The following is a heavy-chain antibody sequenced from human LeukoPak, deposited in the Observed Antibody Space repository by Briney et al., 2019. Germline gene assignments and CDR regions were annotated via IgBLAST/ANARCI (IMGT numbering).Heavy chain of an antibody. CDR3: ARDYGDYFDY. CDR1: GYTFTSYD. J-gene: IGHJ4*02. D-gene: IGHD4-17*01. Sequence: GSVKVSCKASGYTFTSYDINWVRQATGRGLEWMGWMNPNSGNTGYAQKFQGRVTITRNTSISTAYMELSSLRSEDTAVYYCARDYGDYFDYWGQGTLVTVSS. V-gene: IGHV1-8*03. CDR2: MNPNSGNT.